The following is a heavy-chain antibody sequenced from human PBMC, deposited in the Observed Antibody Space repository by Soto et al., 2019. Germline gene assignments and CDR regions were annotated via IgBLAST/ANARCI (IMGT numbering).Heavy chain of an antibody. CDR1: GFTFSSYG. Sequence: GGSLRLSCAASGFTFSSYGMHWVRQAPGKGLEWVAVIWYDGSNKYYADSVKGRFTISRDNSKNTLYLQMNSLRAEDTAVYYCARDRIGYSSSWYLDYWGQGTLVTVSS. CDR3: ARDRIGYSSSWYLDY. D-gene: IGHD6-13*01. CDR2: IWYDGSNK. V-gene: IGHV3-33*01. J-gene: IGHJ4*02.